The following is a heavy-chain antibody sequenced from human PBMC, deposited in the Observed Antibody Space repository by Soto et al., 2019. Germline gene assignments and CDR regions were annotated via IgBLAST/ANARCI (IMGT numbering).Heavy chain of an antibody. J-gene: IGHJ5*02. Sequence: PSETLSLTCTVSGGSISSYYWSWIRQPPGKGLEWIGYIYYSGSTNYNPSLKSRVTISVDTSKNQFSLKLSSVTAAETAVYYCARGPSSGYGDYAGWFDPWGQGTLVTVS. CDR3: ARGPSSGYGDYAGWFDP. D-gene: IGHD4-17*01. CDR2: IYYSGST. V-gene: IGHV4-59*01. CDR1: GGSISSYY.